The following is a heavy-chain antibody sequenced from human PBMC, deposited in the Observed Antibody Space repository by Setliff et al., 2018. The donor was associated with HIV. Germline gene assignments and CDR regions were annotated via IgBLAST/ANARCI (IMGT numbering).Heavy chain of an antibody. CDR1: GFSISTGHY. Sequence: PSETLSLTCTVSGFSISTGHYWGWVRQSPGKGLEWIGSVYHSGSTYYAASLKSRVTISVDTSKNQFSLKLTSVTAADTAVYYCARQPPLSALQVWFGDYWGQGSLVTVSS. CDR2: VYHSGST. J-gene: IGHJ4*02. D-gene: IGHD3-10*01. V-gene: IGHV4-38-2*02. CDR3: ARQPPLSALQVWFGDY.